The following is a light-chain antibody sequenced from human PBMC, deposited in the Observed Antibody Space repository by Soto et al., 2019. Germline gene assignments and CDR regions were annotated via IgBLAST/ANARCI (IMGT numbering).Light chain of an antibody. J-gene: IGKJ1*01. CDR3: QQYGNGEWT. Sequence: EIVMTQSPATLSVSPGERATLSCRASQSVNSNLAWYQQKPGQAPRLLIYGASTRATGIPARFSGSGSGTDFTLTISRLEPEDFAVYFCQQYGNGEWTFGQGTKVDI. V-gene: IGKV3-15*01. CDR2: GAS. CDR1: QSVNSN.